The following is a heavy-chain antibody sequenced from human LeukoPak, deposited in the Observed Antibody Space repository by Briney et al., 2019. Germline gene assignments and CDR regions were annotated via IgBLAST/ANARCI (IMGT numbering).Heavy chain of an antibody. D-gene: IGHD5-18*01. CDR1: GLIFNTYG. CDR3: AKGRRGSSYVHYFDS. Sequence: GGSLRLSCGVSGLIFNTYGMHWVRQAPGKGLEWVAVIANDGGNKYYGDSVRGRFTISRDNSNNTLYLQMNSLSPEDTAVYYCAKGRRGSSYVHYFDSWGQGALVTVSS. J-gene: IGHJ4*02. CDR2: IANDGGNK. V-gene: IGHV3-30*18.